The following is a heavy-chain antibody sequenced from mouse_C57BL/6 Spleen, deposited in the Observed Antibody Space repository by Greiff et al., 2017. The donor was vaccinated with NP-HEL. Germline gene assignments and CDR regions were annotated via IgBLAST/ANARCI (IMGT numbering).Heavy chain of an antibody. V-gene: IGHV1-81*01. D-gene: IGHD2-2*01. CDR2: IYPRSGNT. Sequence: VQRVESGAELARPGASVKLSCKASGYTFTSYGISWVKQRTGQGLEWIGEIYPRSGNTYYNEKFKGKATLTADKSSSTAYMELRSLTSEDSAVYFCARLMVTTRDYWGQGTTLTVSS. J-gene: IGHJ2*01. CDR3: ARLMVTTRDY. CDR1: GYTFTSYG.